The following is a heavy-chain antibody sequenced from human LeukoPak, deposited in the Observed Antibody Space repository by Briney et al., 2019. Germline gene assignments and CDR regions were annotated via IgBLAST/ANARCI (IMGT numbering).Heavy chain of an antibody. CDR2: ISGSGGYI. CDR3: ARASDYDSVWGSYRYYDWFDP. CDR1: GFTFSTYT. Sequence: GGSLRLSCAASGFTFSTYTMNWVRQAPGKGLEWVSSISGSGGYIYHADSVRSRFTISRDNAKNSLYLQMNSLRADDTAVYYCARASDYDSVWGSYRYYDWFDPWGQGTLVTVSS. D-gene: IGHD3-16*02. J-gene: IGHJ5*02. V-gene: IGHV3-21*01.